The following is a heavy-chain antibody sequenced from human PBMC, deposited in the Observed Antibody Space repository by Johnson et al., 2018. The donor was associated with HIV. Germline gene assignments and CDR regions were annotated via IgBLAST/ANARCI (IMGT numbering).Heavy chain of an antibody. CDR1: GFTFSSSA. CDR3: VREELYSGSSNAFDI. CDR2: ISYDGRNE. J-gene: IGHJ3*02. D-gene: IGHD1-26*01. Sequence: VQLVESGGGVVQPGRSLRLSCAASGFTFSSSAMHWVRQAPGKGLEWVAVISYDGRNEYYADSVKGRFTISRDNSKNTLYLQMNSLRAEDTAVYYCVREELYSGSSNAFDIWGQGAMVTVSS. V-gene: IGHV3-30*14.